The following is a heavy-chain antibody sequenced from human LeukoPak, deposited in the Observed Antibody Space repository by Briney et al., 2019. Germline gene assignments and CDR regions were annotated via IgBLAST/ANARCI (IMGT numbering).Heavy chain of an antibody. J-gene: IGHJ4*02. D-gene: IGHD3-22*01. Sequence: GGSLRLSCAASGFTFSSYAMSGVRQAPGKGLEWVSAISGSGGSTYYADSVKGRFTISRDNSKNTLYLQMNSLRAEDTAVYYCAKDLGSSGYFDYWGQGTLVTVSS. CDR1: GFTFSSYA. CDR3: AKDLGSSGYFDY. V-gene: IGHV3-23*01. CDR2: ISGSGGST.